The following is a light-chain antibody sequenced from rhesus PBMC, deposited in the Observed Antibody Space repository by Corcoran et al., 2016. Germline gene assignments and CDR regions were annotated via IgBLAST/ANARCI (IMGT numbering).Light chain of an antibody. CDR1: SSDIGGYNY. CDR2: EFC. CDR3: SSYAGCNTYI. J-gene: IGLJ1*01. Sequence: QAALTQPRSVSGSPGQSVTISLTVTSSDIGGYNYVSWYQHHPGTAPKLMIYEFCQRPSGVSDRFSGSKSGNAASLTISGLQAEDEADYYCSSYAGCNTYIFGAGTRLTV. V-gene: IGLV2-32*02.